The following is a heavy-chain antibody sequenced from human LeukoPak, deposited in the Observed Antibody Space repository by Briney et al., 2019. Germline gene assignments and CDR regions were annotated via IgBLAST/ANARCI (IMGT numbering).Heavy chain of an antibody. CDR2: ISGSGGST. CDR1: GFTFSSYA. D-gene: IGHD3-10*01. J-gene: IGHJ4*02. Sequence: GGSLRLSCAASGFTFSSYAMTWVRQALGKGLEWVSSISGSGGSTYYADSVKGRFTISRDNSKNTLYLQMNSLRAEDTAVYYYAKEGEPYYYGSGSYNDYWGQGTLVTVSS. CDR3: AKEGEPYYYGSGSYNDY. V-gene: IGHV3-23*01.